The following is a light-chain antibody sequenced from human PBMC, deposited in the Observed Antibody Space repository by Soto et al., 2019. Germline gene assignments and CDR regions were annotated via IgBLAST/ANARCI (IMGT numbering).Light chain of an antibody. CDR2: DAS. J-gene: IGKJ1*01. CDR3: QPYGASPWM. Sequence: EIVLTQSAGTLSLAPGERATLSCRASQTVSGSYLAWFQQKPGQAPRLLIYDASTRAAGVPDRFSGSGSVTDFSLTINGLEPADFAVYYCQPYGASPWMFGHGNPLEIK. V-gene: IGKV3-20*01. CDR1: QTVSGSY.